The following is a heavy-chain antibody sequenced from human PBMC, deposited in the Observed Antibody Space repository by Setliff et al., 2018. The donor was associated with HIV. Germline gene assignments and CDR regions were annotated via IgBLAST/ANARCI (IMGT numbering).Heavy chain of an antibody. CDR2: IKKSSDGGKT. CDR1: GFTFNNAW. V-gene: IGHV3-15*01. D-gene: IGHD3-16*01. Sequence: GSLRLSCVASGFTFNNAWMNWVRQAPGKGLEWLGRIKKSSDGGKTDDASPVNGRFTISIDDSKNTLYLQMNSLKIEDTAGYCCATDNGPSYTMDVWGQGTTVTVSS. J-gene: IGHJ6*02. CDR3: ATDNGPSYTMDV.